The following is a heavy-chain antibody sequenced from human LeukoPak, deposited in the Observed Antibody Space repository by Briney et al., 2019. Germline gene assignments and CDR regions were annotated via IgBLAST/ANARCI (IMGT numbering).Heavy chain of an antibody. CDR1: GGTFSSYA. CDR2: IIPILGMA. Sequence: SVKVSCKASGGTFSSYAIGWVRQAPGQGLEWMGRIIPILGMANYAQKFQGRVTITADKSTSTAYMELSSLRSEDTAVYYCARDVYDILTGYYYYYGMDVWGQGTTVTVSS. V-gene: IGHV1-69*04. D-gene: IGHD3-9*01. J-gene: IGHJ6*02. CDR3: ARDVYDILTGYYYYYGMDV.